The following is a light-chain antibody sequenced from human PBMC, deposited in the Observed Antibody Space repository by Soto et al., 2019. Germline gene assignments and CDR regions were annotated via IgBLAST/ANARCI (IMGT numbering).Light chain of an antibody. Sequence: EIVLTQSPATLSLSPGERATLSCRASQSLSSYLAWYQQKPGQAPRLLIYDASNTATGIPARFSGSGSGTDFTLTISSLEPEDFAVYYCQQRSNWLTFGGGTKVESK. CDR3: QQRSNWLT. CDR2: DAS. V-gene: IGKV3-11*01. CDR1: QSLSSY. J-gene: IGKJ4*01.